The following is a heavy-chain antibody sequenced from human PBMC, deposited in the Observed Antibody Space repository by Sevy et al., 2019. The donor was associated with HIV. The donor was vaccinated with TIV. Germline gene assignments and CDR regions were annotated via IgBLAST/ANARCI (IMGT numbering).Heavy chain of an antibody. Sequence: ASVKVSCKASGYTFTSYGISWVRQAPGQGLEWMGWISAYNGNTNYAQKLQGRVTMTTDTSTSTAYMELRSLRSDDTAVYYCARDYYDSSGLIPFDPWGQRTLVTVSS. J-gene: IGHJ5*02. CDR1: GYTFTSYG. D-gene: IGHD3-22*01. CDR3: ARDYYDSSGLIPFDP. CDR2: ISAYNGNT. V-gene: IGHV1-18*01.